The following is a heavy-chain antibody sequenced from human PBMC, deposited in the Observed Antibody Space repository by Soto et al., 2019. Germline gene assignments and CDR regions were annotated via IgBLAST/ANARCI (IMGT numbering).Heavy chain of an antibody. CDR3: ARVGPLGITIDY. D-gene: IGHD1-26*01. CDR2: IYPGNSNI. J-gene: IGHJ4*02. V-gene: IGHV5-51*01. Sequence: PGESLKISCKGSGYTFTTYWIGWVRQMPGKGLEWMGIIYPGNSNIKYGPSFQGRVAISADKSVITAYLQWTSLEASDTAIYYCARVGPLGITIDYWGQGVLVTVSS. CDR1: GYTFTTYW.